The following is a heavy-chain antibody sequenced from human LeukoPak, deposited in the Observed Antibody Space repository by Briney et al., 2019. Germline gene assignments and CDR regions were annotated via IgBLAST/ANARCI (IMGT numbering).Heavy chain of an antibody. D-gene: IGHD6-6*01. Sequence: SETLSLTCTVSGGSISSSSYYWGWIRQPPGKGLEWIGSIYYSGSTYYNPSLKSRVTISVDTSKNQFSLKLSSVTAADTAVYYCARVTYSSSSMSVDGFDIWGQGTMVTVSS. CDR2: IYYSGST. J-gene: IGHJ3*02. CDR1: GGSISSSSYY. CDR3: ARVTYSSSSMSVDGFDI. V-gene: IGHV4-39*07.